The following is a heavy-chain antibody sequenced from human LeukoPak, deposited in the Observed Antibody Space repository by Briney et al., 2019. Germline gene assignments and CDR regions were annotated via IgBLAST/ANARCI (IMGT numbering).Heavy chain of an antibody. Sequence: GESLKISCKGSGYSFTSYWIGWVRQMPGKGLEWMGIIYPGDSDTRYSPSFQGQVTISADKSISTAYLQWSSLKASDTAMCYCARGAGIVGATRNFDYWGQGTLVTVSS. D-gene: IGHD1-26*01. CDR3: ARGAGIVGATRNFDY. CDR2: IYPGDSDT. V-gene: IGHV5-51*01. CDR1: GYSFTSYW. J-gene: IGHJ4*02.